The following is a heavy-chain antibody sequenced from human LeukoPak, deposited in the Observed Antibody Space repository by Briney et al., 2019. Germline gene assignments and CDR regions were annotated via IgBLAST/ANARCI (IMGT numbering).Heavy chain of an antibody. J-gene: IGHJ4*02. D-gene: IGHD4-11*01. Sequence: SETLSLTCTVSGGSISSSNYYWGWIRQPPGKGLEWIGSIYYSGSTYYNPSLKSRVTISVDTSKNQFSLKLSSVTAADTAVYYCAREGGLQHHFDYWGQGTLVTVSS. CDR2: IYYSGST. CDR3: AREGGLQHHFDY. V-gene: IGHV4-39*07. CDR1: GGSISSSNYY.